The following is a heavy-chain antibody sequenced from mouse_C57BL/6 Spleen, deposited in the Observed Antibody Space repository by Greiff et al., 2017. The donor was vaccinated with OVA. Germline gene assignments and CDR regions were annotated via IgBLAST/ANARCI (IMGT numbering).Heavy chain of an antibody. Sequence: QVQLQQPGAELVKPGASVKLSCKASGYTFTSYWMQWVKQRPGQGLEWIGEIDPSDSYTNYNQKFKGKATLTVDTSSSTAYMQLSSLTSDDSAVYYCARGDYYGNLHFDVWGTGTTVTVSS. CDR3: ARGDYYGNLHFDV. V-gene: IGHV1-50*01. J-gene: IGHJ1*03. D-gene: IGHD2-1*01. CDR1: GYTFTSYW. CDR2: IDPSDSYT.